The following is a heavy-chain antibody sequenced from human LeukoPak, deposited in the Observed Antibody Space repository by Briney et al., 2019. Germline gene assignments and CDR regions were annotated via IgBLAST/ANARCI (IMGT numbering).Heavy chain of an antibody. D-gene: IGHD6-13*01. CDR3: ARADSSSWYGGY. CDR2: INPNSGGT. J-gene: IGHJ4*02. V-gene: IGHV1-2*02. Sequence: ASVKVSCKASGYTFTGYYMHWVRQAPGQGLEWMGWINPNSGGTNYAQKFQGRVTMTRDTSISTAYMELTGLISDDTAVYYCARADSSSWYGGYWGQGTLVTVSS. CDR1: GYTFTGYY.